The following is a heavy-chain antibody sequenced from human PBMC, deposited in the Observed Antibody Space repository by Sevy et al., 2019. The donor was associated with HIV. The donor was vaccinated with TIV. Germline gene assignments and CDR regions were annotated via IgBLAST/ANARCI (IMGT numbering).Heavy chain of an antibody. V-gene: IGHV4-34*01. CDR1: GGSFSGYQ. D-gene: IGHD3-3*01. Sequence: SETLSLTCAVYGGSFSGYQWTWIRQSPGKGLEWIGEINHTGSTKYNPSLKSRVTISVDTSKNQFSLKVTSVTAADTAVYYCARCSFGGPSREAIDHWGQGTLVTVSS. CDR2: INHTGST. J-gene: IGHJ4*02. CDR3: ARCSFGGPSREAIDH.